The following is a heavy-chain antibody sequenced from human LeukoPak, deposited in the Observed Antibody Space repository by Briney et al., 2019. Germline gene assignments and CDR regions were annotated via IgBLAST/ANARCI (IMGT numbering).Heavy chain of an antibody. Sequence: GASVKVSCKASGYTFTNYAMNWVRQAPGQGLEWMGWINPNSGGTNYAQKFQGRVTMTRDTSISTAYMELSRLRSDDTAVYYCAREVVGATALDYWGQGTLVTVSS. V-gene: IGHV1-2*02. CDR2: INPNSGGT. J-gene: IGHJ4*02. CDR3: AREVVGATALDY. D-gene: IGHD1-26*01. CDR1: GYTFTNYA.